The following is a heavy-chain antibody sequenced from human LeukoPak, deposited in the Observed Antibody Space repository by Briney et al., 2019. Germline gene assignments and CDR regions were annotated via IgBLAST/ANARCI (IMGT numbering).Heavy chain of an antibody. J-gene: IGHJ6*02. V-gene: IGHV4-31*03. D-gene: IGHD3-10*01. CDR2: IYYSGST. Sequence: SGTLSLTCTVSGGSISSGGYYWSWIRQHPGKGLEWVGYIYYSGSTYYNPSLKSRVTISVDTSKNLFSLKLSSVTAADTAVYYCASDRRVRYLYGMDVWGQGTTVTVSS. CDR1: GGSISSGGYY. CDR3: ASDRRVRYLYGMDV.